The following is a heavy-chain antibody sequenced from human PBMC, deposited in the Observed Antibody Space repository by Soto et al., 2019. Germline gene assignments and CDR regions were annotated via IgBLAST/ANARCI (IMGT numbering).Heavy chain of an antibody. CDR1: GFTFDYYA. V-gene: IGHV3-9*01. CDR2: ISWNSGSI. CDR3: AKEDLLSGYSGYGHFDY. D-gene: IGHD5-12*01. J-gene: IGHJ4*02. Sequence: GGSLRLSCAASGFTFDYYAMHWVRQAPGKGLEWVSGISWNSGSIGYADSVKGRFTISRDNAKNSLYLQMNSLRAEDTAFYYCAKEDLLSGYSGYGHFDYWGLGTLVTVSS.